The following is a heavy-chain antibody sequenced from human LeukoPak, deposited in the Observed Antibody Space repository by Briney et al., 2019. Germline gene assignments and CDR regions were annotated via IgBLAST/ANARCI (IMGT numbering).Heavy chain of an antibody. CDR1: GGSISSSSYY. D-gene: IGHD1-20*01. V-gene: IGHV4-39*07. CDR3: ARERPRISGTQWFDP. Sequence: SETLSLTCTVSGGSISSSSYYWGWIRQPPGKGLEWIGSIYYSGSTYYNPSLKSRVTISVDTSKNQFSLKLSSVTAADTAVYYCARERPRISGTQWFDPWGQETLVTVSS. CDR2: IYYSGST. J-gene: IGHJ5*02.